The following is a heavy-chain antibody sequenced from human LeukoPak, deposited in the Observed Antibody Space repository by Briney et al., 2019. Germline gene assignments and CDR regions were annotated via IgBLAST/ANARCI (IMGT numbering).Heavy chain of an antibody. CDR3: ATSSSAYYFDY. CDR2: INPNSGGT. D-gene: IGHD6-6*01. CDR1: GYTFTGYY. Sequence: ASVKASCKASGYTFTGYYMHWVRQAPGQGLEWMGWINPNSGGTNYAQKFQGRVTMTRDTSISTAYMELSRLRSDDTAVYYCATSSSAYYFDYWSQGTLVTVSS. J-gene: IGHJ4*02. V-gene: IGHV1-2*02.